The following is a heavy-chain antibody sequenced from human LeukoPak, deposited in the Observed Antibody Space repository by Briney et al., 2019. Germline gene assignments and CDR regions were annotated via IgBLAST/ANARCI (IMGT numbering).Heavy chain of an antibody. V-gene: IGHV1-2*02. Sequence: ASVKVSCKASGYTFTGYYMHWVRQAPGQGLEWMGWINPNSGGANYAQKFQGRVTMTRDTSISTAYMELSRLRSDDTAVYYCARDVSITMVRGAKDYWGQGTLVTVSS. CDR2: INPNSGGA. CDR3: ARDVSITMVRGAKDY. J-gene: IGHJ4*02. D-gene: IGHD3-10*01. CDR1: GYTFTGYY.